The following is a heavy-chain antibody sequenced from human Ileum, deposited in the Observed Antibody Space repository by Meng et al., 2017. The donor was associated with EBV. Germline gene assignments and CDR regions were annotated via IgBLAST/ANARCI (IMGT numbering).Heavy chain of an antibody. CDR1: GFLLSVICVV. Sequence: QNTLNVSDSTQWQPTQPLTLTCTFSGFLLSVICVVLGWIRQHPGNALEWLALIYCDDDKRYSQSLKSRLTITQDTSKNQVVLTMTNMDPVDTATYYCAHRLMYSSSWYTVMGFDYWGQGTLVTVSS. CDR2: IYCDDDK. D-gene: IGHD6-13*01. J-gene: IGHJ4*02. V-gene: IGHV2-5*02. CDR3: AHRLMYSSSWYTVMGFDY.